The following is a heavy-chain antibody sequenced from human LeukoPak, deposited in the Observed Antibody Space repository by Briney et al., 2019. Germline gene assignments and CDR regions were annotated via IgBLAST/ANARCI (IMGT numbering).Heavy chain of an antibody. J-gene: IGHJ3*02. CDR3: AREDGTVAFDI. Sequence: GGSLRLSCAASGFTVSSNYMSWVRQAPGKGLEWVSVIYSGGSTYYADSVKGRFTISRHNSKNMLYLQMNSLRAEDTAVYYCAREDGTVAFDIWGQGTMVTVSS. CDR2: IYSGGST. CDR1: GFTVSSNY. V-gene: IGHV3-53*04. D-gene: IGHD5-24*01.